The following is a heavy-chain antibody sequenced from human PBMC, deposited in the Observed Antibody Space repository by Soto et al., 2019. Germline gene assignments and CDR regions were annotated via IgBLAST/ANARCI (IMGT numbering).Heavy chain of an antibody. CDR3: RTQWLD. V-gene: IGHV3-15*01. CDR2: IKKKADGGTT. J-gene: IGHJ4*02. CDR1: GFIFSNAW. Sequence: PVGSLRVSCADSGFIFSNAWMSWVRQAPGKGLEWVGLIKKKADGGTTDYAAPLKGRFTISRDDSKNTLYLQMSSLKTEDTAVYYCRTQWLDWGQGTLVTVSS. D-gene: IGHD6-19*01.